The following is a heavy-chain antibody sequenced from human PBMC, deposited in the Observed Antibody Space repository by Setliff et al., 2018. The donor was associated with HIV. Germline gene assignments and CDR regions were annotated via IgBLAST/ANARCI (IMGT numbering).Heavy chain of an antibody. CDR2: ISSDSSTT. Sequence: PGGSLRLSCAASGFAFSSYSSNWVRQAPGKGLEWVSYISSDSSTTYYADSVKGRFTISRDNAKNSLYLQMNSLRAEDTAVYYCARNTDVDSVYRPFHIWGQGTMVTVSS. CDR1: GFAFSSYS. J-gene: IGHJ3*02. CDR3: ARNTDVDSVYRPFHI. V-gene: IGHV3-48*01. D-gene: IGHD1-26*01.